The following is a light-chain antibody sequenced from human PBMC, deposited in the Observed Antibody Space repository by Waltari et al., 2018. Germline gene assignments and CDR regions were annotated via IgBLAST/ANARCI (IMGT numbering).Light chain of an antibody. CDR2: WEP. J-gene: IGKJ2*01. CDR1: QSILYSSNNKNY. Sequence: DIVMTQSPDSLAVSLGERATINCKSSQSILYSSNNKNYLAWYQKKPGQPPKLPISWEPTRESGVPDRFSGSGSGTDFTLTISSLQAEDVAVYYCQQYYSTPYTFGQGTKLEIK. CDR3: QQYYSTPYT. V-gene: IGKV4-1*01.